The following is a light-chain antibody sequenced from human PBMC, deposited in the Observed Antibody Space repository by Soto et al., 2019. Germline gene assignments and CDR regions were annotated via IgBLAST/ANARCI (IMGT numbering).Light chain of an antibody. CDR1: HSNLGTGYA. J-gene: IGLJ3*02. CDR2: GNS. V-gene: IGLV1-40*01. Sequence: QSVLAQPPSVSGAPGQEVTIPGIGTHSNLGTGYAVYWYQQLPGTAPRLLAPGNSNGPSGVPDRFSDSKSGTSASLAITGLQAEDEGDYYCQSYDSRLRGWVFGGGTKLTVL. CDR3: QSYDSRLRGWV.